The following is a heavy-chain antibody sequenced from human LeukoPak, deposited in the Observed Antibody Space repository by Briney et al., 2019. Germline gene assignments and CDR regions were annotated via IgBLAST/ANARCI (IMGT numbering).Heavy chain of an antibody. CDR2: IYPTGTT. Sequence: SETLSLTCAVYGGSFSGYYWSWIRQPAGKGLEWIGRIYPTGTTNYNPSLKSRVTISVDTSKNHFSLKLTSVTAADTAVYYCARGGFCGSDCFFYYWGQGTLVTVSS. CDR3: ARGGFCGSDCFFYY. J-gene: IGHJ4*02. CDR1: GGSFSGYY. V-gene: IGHV4-59*10. D-gene: IGHD2-21*02.